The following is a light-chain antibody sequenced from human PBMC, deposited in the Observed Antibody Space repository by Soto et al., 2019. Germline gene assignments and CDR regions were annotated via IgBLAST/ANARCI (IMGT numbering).Light chain of an antibody. Sequence: HSVLAQPASVSGSPGQSITISSPGTDSDVGAYDSVSWYQQHPHKAPQLIIYKGTQRPSGVSNRISGSTSGNAASLTISGLQADDEADYFCCSSAPESTYVFGTGTKVTVL. V-gene: IGLV2-23*01. J-gene: IGLJ1*01. CDR2: KGT. CDR3: CSSAPESTYV. CDR1: DSDVGAYDS.